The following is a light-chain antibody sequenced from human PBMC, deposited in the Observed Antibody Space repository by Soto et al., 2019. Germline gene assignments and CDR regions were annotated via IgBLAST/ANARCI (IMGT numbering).Light chain of an antibody. CDR1: QSVSSN. CDR2: GAS. Sequence: EIVLTQSPATLSLSPRERATLSCRASQSVSSNLACYQQQTAQATRLLIYGASRRATGIPDRFSGSGSGADFTLTISRLEPEDFATYYCQQYGSSHSITFGQGTRLEI. J-gene: IGKJ5*01. CDR3: QQYGSSHSIT. V-gene: IGKV3-20*01.